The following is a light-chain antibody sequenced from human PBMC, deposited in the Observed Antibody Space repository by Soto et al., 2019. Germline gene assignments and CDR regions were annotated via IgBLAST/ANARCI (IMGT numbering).Light chain of an antibody. CDR2: GAS. V-gene: IGKV3-15*01. Sequence: QSPATLSVSPGERATLSCRASQSVSSNLAWYQQKPGQAPRLLIYGASTRATGIPARFSGSGSGTEFTLTISSLQSEDFAVYYCQQYNNWLWTFGQGTKVDIK. J-gene: IGKJ1*01. CDR1: QSVSSN. CDR3: QQYNNWLWT.